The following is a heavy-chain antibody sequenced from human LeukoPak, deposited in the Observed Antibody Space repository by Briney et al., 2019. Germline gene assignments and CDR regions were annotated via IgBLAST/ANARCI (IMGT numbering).Heavy chain of an antibody. D-gene: IGHD6-19*01. J-gene: IGHJ6*03. Sequence: GGSLRLSCAASGFTFSSYWMHWVRQAPGKGLVWVSRINSDGSSTSYADSVKGRFTISRDNAKNTLYLQMNSLRAEDTAVYYCARVVDGRGWYGLNYYYYMDVWGKGTTVTVSS. V-gene: IGHV3-74*01. CDR3: ARVVDGRGWYGLNYYYYMDV. CDR1: GFTFSSYW. CDR2: INSDGSST.